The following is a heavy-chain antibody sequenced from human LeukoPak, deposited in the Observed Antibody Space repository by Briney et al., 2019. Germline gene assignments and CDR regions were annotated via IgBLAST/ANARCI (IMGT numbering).Heavy chain of an antibody. D-gene: IGHD2-21*02. J-gene: IGHJ3*02. CDR3: ARDVTSPEAFDI. CDR1: RFTFRSYD. CDR2: ISGSGGST. V-gene: IGHV3-23*01. Sequence: PGGSLRLSCAASRFTFRSYDMSWVRQAPGKGLEWVSIISGSGGSTYYADSVKGRFSISRDNSKNTLYLQMNSLRAEDTAVYYCARDVTSPEAFDIWGQGTMVTVSS.